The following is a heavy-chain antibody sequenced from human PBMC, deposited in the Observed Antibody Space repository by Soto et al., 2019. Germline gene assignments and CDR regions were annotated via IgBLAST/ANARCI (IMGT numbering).Heavy chain of an antibody. J-gene: IGHJ3*01. D-gene: IGHD2-2*03. CDR2: INSYGSST. CDR1: GFTFSGYW. V-gene: IGHV3-74*01. CDR3: SRGWIGDLNDAFDG. Sequence: GGSLRLSCTASGFTFSGYWMHWVRQAPGKGLVWVSRINSYGSSTTYADSVKGRFTISRDNAESTLYLQMNSLRAEDTAIYYCSRGWIGDLNDAFDGWGQGTMVTVSS.